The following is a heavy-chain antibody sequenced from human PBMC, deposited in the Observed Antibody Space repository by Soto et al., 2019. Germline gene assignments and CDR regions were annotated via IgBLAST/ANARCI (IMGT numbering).Heavy chain of an antibody. CDR1: GFTFSAHY. CDR2: IKNKANSYTT. V-gene: IGHV3-72*01. J-gene: IGHJ4*02. D-gene: IGHD1-26*01. Sequence: EVQLVESGGGLVQPGGSLRLSCAASGFTFSAHYMDWVRQAPGKGLEWVGRIKNKANSYTTEYAASVEGRFTSSREDSQNSLYLQMNSLQTEDMAVYYCARVSLVGPSGGRYFDYWGQGSQVAVSS. CDR3: ARVSLVGPSGGRYFDY.